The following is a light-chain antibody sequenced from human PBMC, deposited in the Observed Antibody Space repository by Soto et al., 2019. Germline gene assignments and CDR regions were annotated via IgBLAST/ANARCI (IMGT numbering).Light chain of an antibody. CDR2: WAS. CDR1: QSVLYSSNNKNY. V-gene: IGKV4-1*01. CDR3: HQYYSVPYT. Sequence: DIVMTQSPDSLAVSLGERATINCKSSQSVLYSSNNKNYLSWYQQKQRQPPKLLIYWASTRESGVPDRFSGSGSGTDFTLTITTRQAEDVAVYYCHQYYSVPYTFGQGTKLEIK. J-gene: IGKJ2*01.